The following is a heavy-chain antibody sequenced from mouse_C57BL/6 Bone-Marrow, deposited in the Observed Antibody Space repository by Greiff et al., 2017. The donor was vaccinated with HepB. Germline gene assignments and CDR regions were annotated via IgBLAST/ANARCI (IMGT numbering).Heavy chain of an antibody. CDR2: IHPSDSDT. Sequence: VQLQQPGAELVKPGASVKVSCKASGYTFTSYWMHWVKQRPGQGLEWIGRIHPSDSDTNYNQKFKGKATLTVDKSSSTAYMQLSSLTSEDSAVYYCAIGRGVYGNDGAYWGRGTRVTVSA. D-gene: IGHD2-2*01. J-gene: IGHJ3*01. CDR1: GYTFTSYW. CDR3: AIGRGVYGNDGAY. V-gene: IGHV1-74*01.